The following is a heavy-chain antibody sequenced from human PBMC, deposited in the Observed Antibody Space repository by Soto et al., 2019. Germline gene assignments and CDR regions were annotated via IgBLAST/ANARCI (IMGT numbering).Heavy chain of an antibody. V-gene: IGHV3-23*01. CDR2: ISASGSST. CDR3: AKGASLTAHPYNWFDP. CDR1: GFTFSTYA. D-gene: IGHD2-21*02. J-gene: IGHJ5*02. Sequence: EVQLLESGGGLVQPGGSLRLSCAASGFTFSTYAVYWVRQAPGKGLEWVSAISASGSSTYYADSVKGRFTISRDNSKNTLYLQMNSLRAEDTAVYYCAKGASLTAHPYNWFDPWGQGTLVTVSS.